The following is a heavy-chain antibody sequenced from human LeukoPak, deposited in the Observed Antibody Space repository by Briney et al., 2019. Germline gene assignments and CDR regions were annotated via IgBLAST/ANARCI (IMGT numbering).Heavy chain of an antibody. CDR1: GFTFSSYG. V-gene: IGHV3-33*01. D-gene: IGHD2-2*01. CDR3: ARGGDIVVVPAAMSLDY. J-gene: IGHJ4*02. Sequence: GGSLRLSCTASGFTFSSYGMHWVRQAPGKGLEWVAVIWYDGSNKYYADSVKGRFTISRDNSKNTLYLQMNSLRAEDTAVYYCARGGDIVVVPAAMSLDYRGQGTLVTVSS. CDR2: IWYDGSNK.